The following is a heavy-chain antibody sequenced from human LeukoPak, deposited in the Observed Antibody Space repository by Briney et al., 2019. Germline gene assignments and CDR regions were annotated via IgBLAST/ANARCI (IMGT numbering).Heavy chain of an antibody. V-gene: IGHV4-59*01. CDR3: ASHLIAARPFDY. CDR1: GVPLSSYY. Sequence: SETLSLTCTVSGVPLSSYYWSWIRQPPGKGLEWIGYVYYGGSTNYNPSLKSRVTISVDTSKNQFSLKLRSLTAADTAVYYCASHLIAARPFDYWGQGTLVTVSS. CDR2: VYYGGST. J-gene: IGHJ4*02. D-gene: IGHD6-6*01.